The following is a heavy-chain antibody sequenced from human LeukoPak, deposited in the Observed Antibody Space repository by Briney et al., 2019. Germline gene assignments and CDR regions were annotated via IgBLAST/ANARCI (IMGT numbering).Heavy chain of an antibody. D-gene: IGHD5/OR15-5a*01. Sequence: GGSMRLSCVASGLSFSSFAMTWVRQAPGKGLEWVSEITGGGGANHADSVKGRFTISRDNSQNTPYLQMTSLRADDTAIYFCAKGKGMVYQNNGFDRWGPGTLVTVSS. CDR3: AKGKGMVYQNNGFDR. CDR2: ITGGGGA. J-gene: IGHJ5*02. CDR1: GLSFSSFA. V-gene: IGHV3-23*01.